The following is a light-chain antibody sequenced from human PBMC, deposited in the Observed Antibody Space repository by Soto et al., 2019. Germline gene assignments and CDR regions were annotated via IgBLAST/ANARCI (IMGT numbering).Light chain of an antibody. J-gene: IGLJ1*01. V-gene: IGLV2-11*02. Sequence: QSALTQPRSVSGSPGQSSTISCTGTSSDVAKYDYVSWYQQSPGKAPTLLIYDVTKRPSGVPDRFSGSMLGNTASLTITGLQAEDDGDYFCCSHAGAYTFVFGTGTKVTVL. CDR2: DVT. CDR1: SSDVAKYDY. CDR3: CSHAGAYTFV.